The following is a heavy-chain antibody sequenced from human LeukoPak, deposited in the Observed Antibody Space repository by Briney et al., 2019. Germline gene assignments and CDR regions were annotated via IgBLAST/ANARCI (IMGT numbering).Heavy chain of an antibody. V-gene: IGHV4-59*01. CDR1: GGSISSYY. Sequence: PSETLSLTCTVSGGSISSYYWGWIRQPPGKGLEWIGYIYYSGSTNYNPSLKSRVTISVDTSKNQFSLKLSSVTAADTAVYYCARDPGDYGYYFDYWGQGTLVTVSS. CDR3: ARDPGDYGYYFDY. D-gene: IGHD4-17*01. J-gene: IGHJ4*02. CDR2: IYYSGST.